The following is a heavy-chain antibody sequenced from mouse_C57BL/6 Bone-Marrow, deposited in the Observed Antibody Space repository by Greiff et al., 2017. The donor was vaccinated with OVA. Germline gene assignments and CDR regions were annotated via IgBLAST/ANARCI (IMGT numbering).Heavy chain of an antibody. CDR3: ARCEDYYSNYDFDY. CDR2: IDPSDSYT. D-gene: IGHD2-5*01. V-gene: IGHV1-50*01. CDR1: GYTFTSYW. J-gene: IGHJ2*01. Sequence: VQLQQPGAELVKPGASVKLSCKASGYTFTSYWMQWVKQRPGQGLEWIGEIDPSDSYTNYNQKFKGKATLTVDTSSSTAYMQLSSLTSEDSAVYYCARCEDYYSNYDFDYWGQGTTLTVSS.